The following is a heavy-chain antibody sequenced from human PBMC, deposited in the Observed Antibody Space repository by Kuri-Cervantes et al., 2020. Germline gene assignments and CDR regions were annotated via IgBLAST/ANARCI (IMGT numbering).Heavy chain of an antibody. Sequence: GESLKISCAASGFTFSSYGMHWVRQAPGKGLEWVAFIRYDGRNKHYAESVKGRFTISRDNSKNTLYLQMNSLRPEDTAVYYCGSGAIAVAGTGYFQHWGQGTLVTVSS. CDR1: GFTFSSYG. V-gene: IGHV3-30*02. CDR3: GSGAIAVAGTGYFQH. D-gene: IGHD6-19*01. J-gene: IGHJ1*01. CDR2: IRYDGRNK.